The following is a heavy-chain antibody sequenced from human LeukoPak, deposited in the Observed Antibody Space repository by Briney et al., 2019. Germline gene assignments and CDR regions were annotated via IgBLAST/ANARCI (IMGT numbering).Heavy chain of an antibody. CDR3: TRVSLVAASVFFDY. V-gene: IGHV3-49*04. D-gene: IGHD2-15*01. CDR1: GFTFRSYE. J-gene: IGHJ4*02. CDR2: IRSKAYGGTT. Sequence: GGSLRLSCAASGFTFRSYEMNWVRQAPGKGLEWVSFIRSKAYGGTTEYAASVKGRFTISRDDSKSIAYLQMNSLKTEDTAVYYCTRVSLVAASVFFDYWGQGSLVTVSS.